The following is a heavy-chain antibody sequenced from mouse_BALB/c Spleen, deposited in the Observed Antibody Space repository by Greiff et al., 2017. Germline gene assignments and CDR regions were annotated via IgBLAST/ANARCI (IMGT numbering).Heavy chain of an antibody. J-gene: IGHJ2*01. V-gene: IGHV7-3*02. CDR2: IRNKANGYTT. CDR1: GFTFTDYY. Sequence: EVKLQESGGGLVQPGGSLRLSCATSGFTFTDYYMSWVRQPPGKALEWLGFIRNKANGYTTEYSASVKGRFTISRDNSQSILYLQMNTLRAEDSATYYCARDYFDYWGQGTTLTVSS. CDR3: ARDYFDY.